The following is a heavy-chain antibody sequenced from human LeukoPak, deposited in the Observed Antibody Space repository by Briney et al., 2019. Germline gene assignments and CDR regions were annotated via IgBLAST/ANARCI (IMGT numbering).Heavy chain of an antibody. J-gene: IGHJ4*02. CDR3: ARVWFGYFFQ. CDR1: GFDISYNY. V-gene: IGHV3-53*01. D-gene: IGHD3-10*01. Sequence: GGSLRLSCVASGFDISYNYVGWVRQAPGKGLEWVSVIHTGGTTHYADSVKGRFTISKDNSNNTVYLQMNSVRVEDTAVYYCARVWFGYFFQWGQGALVTASS. CDR2: IHTGGTT.